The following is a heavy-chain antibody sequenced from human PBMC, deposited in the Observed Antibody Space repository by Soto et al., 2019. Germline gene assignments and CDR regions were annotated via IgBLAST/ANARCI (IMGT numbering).Heavy chain of an antibody. CDR3: ARGIEFPFQPGWFDP. Sequence: QVQLQESGPGLVKPSETLSLTCSVSGGSVNSPSYYWSWIRQPPGKGLEWIGYIYYSGSTIYNPSLKSRVTKSIDASKNQFSLKLSSVTAADTAVYYCARGIEFPFQPGWFDPWGQGTLVTVSS. CDR1: GGSVNSPSYY. V-gene: IGHV4-61*01. CDR2: IYYSGST. J-gene: IGHJ5*02. D-gene: IGHD3-10*01.